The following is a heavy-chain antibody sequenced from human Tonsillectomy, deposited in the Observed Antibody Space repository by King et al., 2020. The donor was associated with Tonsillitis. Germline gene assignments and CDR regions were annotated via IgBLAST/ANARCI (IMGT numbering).Heavy chain of an antibody. D-gene: IGHD2-21*01. CDR3: ARAFCGGDCWLTY. V-gene: IGHV1-8*01. CDR2: MNPNSGDT. CDR1: GYTFTTYD. J-gene: IGHJ4*02. Sequence: QLVQSGAEVKKPGASVKVSCKASGYTFTTYDIYWVRQATGQGLEWMGWMNPNSGDTSYAQKFQGRVTMTRNTSISTAYMELSSLRSEDTAVYNCARAFCGGDCWLTYWGQGTLVTVSS.